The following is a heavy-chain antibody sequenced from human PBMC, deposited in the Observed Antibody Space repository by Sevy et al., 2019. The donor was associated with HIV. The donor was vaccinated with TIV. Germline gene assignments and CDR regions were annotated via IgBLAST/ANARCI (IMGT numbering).Heavy chain of an antibody. CDR3: AKDGAGYYDSSGPRPLGMDV. D-gene: IGHD3-22*01. V-gene: IGHV3-23*01. J-gene: IGHJ6*02. CDR1: GFTFSSYA. Sequence: GGSLRLSCAASGFTFSSYAMSWVRQAPGKGLEWVSAISGSGGSTYYADSVKGRFTISRDNSKNTLYLQMNSLRAEDTAVYYCAKDGAGYYDSSGPRPLGMDVWGQRTTVTVSS. CDR2: ISGSGGST.